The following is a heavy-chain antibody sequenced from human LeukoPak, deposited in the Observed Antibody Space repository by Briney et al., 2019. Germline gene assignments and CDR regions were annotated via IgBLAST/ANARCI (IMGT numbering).Heavy chain of an antibody. V-gene: IGHV4-59*01. CDR3: ARSRAYDYHFDN. Sequence: SETLSLTCTVSGVSISSYYWSWIRQSPGKGLEWIGYIFYSGSTNYNPSLKSRVTISVDTSKNQFSLKLTSVTAADTVVYYCARSRAYDYHFDNWGQGTLVTVSS. CDR2: IFYSGST. J-gene: IGHJ4*02. CDR1: GVSISSYY. D-gene: IGHD5-12*01.